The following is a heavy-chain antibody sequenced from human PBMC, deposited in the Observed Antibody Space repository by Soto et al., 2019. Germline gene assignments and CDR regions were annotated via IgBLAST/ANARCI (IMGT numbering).Heavy chain of an antibody. CDR1: GDSVSSNSAA. D-gene: IGHD6-13*01. CDR2: TYYRSKWYN. J-gene: IGHJ5*02. V-gene: IGHV6-1*01. Sequence: SQTLSLTCAISGDSVSSNSAAWNWIRQSPSRGLEWLGGTYYRSKWYNDYAVSVKSRITINPDTSKNQFSLQLNSVTPEDTAVYYCARDPWRGIADELGFDPWGQGTLVTVSS. CDR3: ARDPWRGIADELGFDP.